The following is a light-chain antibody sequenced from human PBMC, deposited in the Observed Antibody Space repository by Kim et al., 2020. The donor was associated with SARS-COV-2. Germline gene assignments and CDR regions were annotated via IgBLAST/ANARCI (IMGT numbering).Light chain of an antibody. CDR1: QIISNY. J-gene: IGKJ2*01. CDR2: AAS. CDR3: QQSYSTPYT. V-gene: IGKV1-39*01. Sequence: SESVGDRVTITCRASQIISNYFNWYQQKPGKAPKLLIYAASSLQSGVPSRFSGSGSATDSTLTINSLQPDDFGTYYCQQSYSTPYTFGQGTKLEI.